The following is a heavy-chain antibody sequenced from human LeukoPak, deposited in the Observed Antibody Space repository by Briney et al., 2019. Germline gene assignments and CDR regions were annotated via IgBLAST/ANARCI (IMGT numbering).Heavy chain of an antibody. J-gene: IGHJ4*02. CDR1: GGSFSVYY. D-gene: IGHD3-16*02. CDR2: INHSGST. CDR3: ARIYDYVWGSYRTRYSFDY. Sequence: SETLSLTCAVYGGSFSVYYWSWIRQPPGKGLEWIGEINHSGSTNYNPSLKSRVTISVDTSKNQFSLKLSSVTAADTAVYYCARIYDYVWGSYRTRYSFDYWGQGTLVTVSS. V-gene: IGHV4-34*01.